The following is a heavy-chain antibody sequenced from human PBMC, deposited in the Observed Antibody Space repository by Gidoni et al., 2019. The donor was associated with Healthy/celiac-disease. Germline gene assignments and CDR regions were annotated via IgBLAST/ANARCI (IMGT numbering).Heavy chain of an antibody. V-gene: IGHV3-48*02. D-gene: IGHD6-6*01. CDR1: GFTFSSYS. CDR3: ARGPSYSSWGRVLDY. CDR2: ISSSSSTI. Sequence: EGQLVESGGGWVQPGGSLSTSCAASGFTFSSYSMNRVRQAPGMGLEWDSNISSSSSTIYYEGSVKGRCTISSDNAKNSLYLQMNSLRDEDTAVYYCARGPSYSSWGRVLDYWGQGTLVTVSS. J-gene: IGHJ4*02.